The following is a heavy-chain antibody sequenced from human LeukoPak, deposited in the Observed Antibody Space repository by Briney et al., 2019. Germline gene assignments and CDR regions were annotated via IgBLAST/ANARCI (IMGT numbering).Heavy chain of an antibody. Sequence: SETLSLTCTVSGGSISNYYWSWFRQPPGKGMEWIGYISYSGSTNYIPSLKSRVTISVDTSKNQFSLNLSSVTAADTAVYHCARSRFGYSSGPFGSWGQGTLVTVSS. CDR2: ISYSGST. CDR1: GGSISNYY. J-gene: IGHJ4*02. D-gene: IGHD6-19*01. V-gene: IGHV4-59*01. CDR3: ARSRFGYSSGPFGS.